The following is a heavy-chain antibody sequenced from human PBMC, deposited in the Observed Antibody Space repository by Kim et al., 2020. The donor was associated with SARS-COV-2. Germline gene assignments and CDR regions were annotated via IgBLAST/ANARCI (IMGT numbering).Heavy chain of an antibody. D-gene: IGHD6-6*01. CDR3: ARTSKAAPDY. CDR1: GGSISSSSYY. J-gene: IGHJ4*02. CDR2: IYYSGST. V-gene: IGHV4-39*01. Sequence: SETLSLTCTVSGGSISSSSYYWGWIRQPPGKGLEWIGSIYYSGSTYYNPSLKSRVTISVDTSKNQFSLKLSSVTAADTAVYYCARTSKAAPDYWGQGTLVTVSS.